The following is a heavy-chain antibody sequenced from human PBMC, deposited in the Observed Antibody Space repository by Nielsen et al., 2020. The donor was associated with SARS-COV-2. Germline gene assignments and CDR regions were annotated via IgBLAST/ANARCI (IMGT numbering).Heavy chain of an antibody. V-gene: IGHV3-48*02. Sequence: GGSLRLSCAASGFTFSSYSMNWVRRAPGKGLEWVSYISSSSSTIYYADSVKGRFTISRDNAKNSLYLQMNSLRDEDTAVYYCARDTYYYDSSGYYWGDAFDIWGQGTMVTVSS. D-gene: IGHD3-22*01. J-gene: IGHJ3*02. CDR3: ARDTYYYDSSGYYWGDAFDI. CDR2: ISSSSSTI. CDR1: GFTFSSYS.